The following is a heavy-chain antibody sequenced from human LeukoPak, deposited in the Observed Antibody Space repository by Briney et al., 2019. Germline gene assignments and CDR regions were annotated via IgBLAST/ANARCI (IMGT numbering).Heavy chain of an antibody. CDR1: GFAFSSYG. D-gene: IGHD3/OR15-3a*01. CDR3: AKDWDWAIDY. V-gene: IGHV3-30*02. J-gene: IGHJ4*02. Sequence: GGSLRLSCAAPGFAFSSYGMHWVRQAPGKGLEWVAYIHYDSTTEDYAASVKGRFTISRDNSKNTLFLQMNTLRVEDMAVFYCAKDWDWAIDYWGQGILVTVSS. CDR2: IHYDSTTE.